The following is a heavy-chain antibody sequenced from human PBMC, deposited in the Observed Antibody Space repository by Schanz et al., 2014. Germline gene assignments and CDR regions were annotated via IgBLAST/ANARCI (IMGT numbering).Heavy chain of an antibody. V-gene: IGHV3-66*01. J-gene: IGHJ6*02. Sequence: EVQLVESGGGLVQPGGSLRLSCAASGFTMRNEWMSWVRQAPGKGLEWVSVIYRGGSTYYADSVKGRFTISRDTAKNTVFLQMNNLRAEDTAVYYCARGASRDYFAMDVWGQGTTVTVSS. CDR3: ARGASRDYFAMDV. CDR2: IYRGGST. CDR1: GFTMRNEW.